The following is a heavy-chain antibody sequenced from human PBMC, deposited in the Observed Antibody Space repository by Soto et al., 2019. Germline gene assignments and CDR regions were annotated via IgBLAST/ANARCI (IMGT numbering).Heavy chain of an antibody. CDR3: AKDGGYAYYDSSGYYFGY. Sequence: PGGSLRLSCAASGFTFSSYAMSWVRQAPGKGLEWVSAISGSGGSTYYAASVKGRFTISRDNSKNTLYLQMNSLRAEDTAVYYCAKDGGYAYYDSSGYYFGYWGQATLVTVSS. CDR1: GFTFSSYA. J-gene: IGHJ4*02. CDR2: ISGSGGST. V-gene: IGHV3-23*01. D-gene: IGHD3-22*01.